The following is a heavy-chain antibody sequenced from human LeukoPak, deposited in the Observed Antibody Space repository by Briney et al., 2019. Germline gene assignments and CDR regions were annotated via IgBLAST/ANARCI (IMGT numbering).Heavy chain of an antibody. D-gene: IGHD3-22*01. Sequence: SETLSLTCTVSGGSISIRSYYWGWIRQPRGKGLEWIGSIYYSGSIYYNPSRKSRITITVDTAKNEFSLKLSSVTAADTAVYYCARHGSYYYDSSGYYRFDYWGQGTLVTVSS. J-gene: IGHJ4*02. CDR1: GGSISIRSYY. CDR3: ARHGSYYYDSSGYYRFDY. CDR2: IYYSGSI. V-gene: IGHV4-39*01.